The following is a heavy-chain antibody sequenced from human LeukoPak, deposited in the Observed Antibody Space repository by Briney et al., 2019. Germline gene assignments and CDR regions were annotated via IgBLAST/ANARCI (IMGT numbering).Heavy chain of an antibody. D-gene: IGHD3-3*01. V-gene: IGHV6-1*01. J-gene: IGHJ3*01. CDR2: TLYRSNWLN. CDR1: GDSISSNSAA. CDR3: ARGPDDSLHGRAFDF. Sequence: SQTLSLTCAISGDSISSNSAAWNWIRLSPSRGLEWLGRTLYRSNWLNDYAPSIKGRITINPDTSKNQFSLQLKSVTPEDTALYYCARGPDDSLHGRAFDFWGQGTMVTVSS.